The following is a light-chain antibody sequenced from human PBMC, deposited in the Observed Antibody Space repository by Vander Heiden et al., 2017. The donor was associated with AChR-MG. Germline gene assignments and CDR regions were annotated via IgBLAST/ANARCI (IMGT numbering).Light chain of an antibody. CDR3: VLYMGSGIWV. V-gene: IGLV8-61*01. CDR1: SGSASTSYY. Sequence: QTVVTQEPSFSVSPGGTVTLTCGLSSGSASTSYYPSWYQQTPGQAPRPLLYSTNTRSSGVPDRFSGSIRGNKAALTITGAQADDESDYYCVLYMGSGIWVFGGGTKLTVL. J-gene: IGLJ3*02. CDR2: STN.